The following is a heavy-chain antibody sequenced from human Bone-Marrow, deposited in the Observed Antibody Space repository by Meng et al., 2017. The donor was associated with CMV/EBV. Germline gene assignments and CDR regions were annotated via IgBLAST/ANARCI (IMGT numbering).Heavy chain of an antibody. V-gene: IGHV3-23*01. CDR3: AKIGWGYDYS. D-gene: IGHD3-3*01. Sequence: LSLTCAASGFTFTSYAMSWVRQAPGKGLEWVSTISSSGGSTYYADSVKGRFTISRDNSKNTLYLQMNSLRADDSAVYYCAKIGWGYDYSWGQGTLVTVSS. CDR2: ISSSGGST. J-gene: IGHJ4*02. CDR1: GFTFTSYA.